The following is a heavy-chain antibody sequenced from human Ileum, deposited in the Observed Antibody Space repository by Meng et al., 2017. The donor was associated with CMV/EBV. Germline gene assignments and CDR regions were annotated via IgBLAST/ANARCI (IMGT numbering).Heavy chain of an antibody. CDR3: AKGGSVFEY. Sequence: GGSLKISCAASGFTFSSYDMTWVRQAPGKGLEWVSVIYSGGTATYYADSVKGRFTISRDNSKNTLFLQMNSLTVDDTAVYYCAKGGSVFEYWGQGTLVTVSS. CDR1: GFTFSSYD. CDR2: IYSGGTAT. D-gene: IGHD6-19*01. J-gene: IGHJ4*02. V-gene: IGHV3-23*03.